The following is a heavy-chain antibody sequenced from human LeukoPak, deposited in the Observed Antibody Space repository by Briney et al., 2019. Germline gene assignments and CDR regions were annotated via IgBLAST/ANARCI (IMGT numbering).Heavy chain of an antibody. CDR1: GFTFSSYW. CDR2: IESDGST. CDR3: ARAVTYFYGSVTYDWFDP. Sequence: TGGSLRLSCAASGFTFSSYWMHWVRQTPGKGLMWVSRIESDGSTIYADSVKDRFTISRDNGKNTVYLQMNSLRVDDTAMYYCARAVTYFYGSVTYDWFDPWGQGTLVTAPS. V-gene: IGHV3-74*01. D-gene: IGHD3-10*01. J-gene: IGHJ5*02.